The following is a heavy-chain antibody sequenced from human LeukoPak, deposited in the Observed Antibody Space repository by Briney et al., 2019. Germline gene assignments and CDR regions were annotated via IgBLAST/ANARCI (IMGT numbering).Heavy chain of an antibody. Sequence: GGSLRLSCAASGFTVSSNYMSWVRQAPGKGLEWVSVIYSGGSTYYADSVKGRFTISRDNSKNTLYLQMNSLRSEDTAVYYCARDDYGDYEGYWGQGTLVTVSS. V-gene: IGHV3-53*05. J-gene: IGHJ4*02. CDR2: IYSGGST. D-gene: IGHD4-17*01. CDR1: GFTVSSNY. CDR3: ARDDYGDYEGY.